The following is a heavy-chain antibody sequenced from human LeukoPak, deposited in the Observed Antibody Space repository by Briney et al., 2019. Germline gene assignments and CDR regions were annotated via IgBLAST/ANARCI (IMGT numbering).Heavy chain of an antibody. CDR3: AKDGGGNYYGSGSYLVYYMDV. D-gene: IGHD3-10*01. Sequence: GGSLRLSCAASEFSVGSNYMTWVRQAPGKGLEWVSLISWDGGSTYYADSVKGRFTISRDNSKNSLYLQMNSLRTEDTALYYCAKDGGGNYYGSGSYLVYYMDVWGKGTTVTISS. J-gene: IGHJ6*03. CDR2: ISWDGGST. CDR1: EFSVGSNY. V-gene: IGHV3-43*01.